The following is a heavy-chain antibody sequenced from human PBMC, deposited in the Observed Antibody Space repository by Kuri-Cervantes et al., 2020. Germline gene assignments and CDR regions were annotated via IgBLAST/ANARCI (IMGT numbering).Heavy chain of an antibody. J-gene: IGHJ3*01. CDR3: YGVDAFDV. CDR2: IRYDGSNK. Sequence: GESLKISCAASGFTFSSYGMHWVRQAPGKGPEWVAFIRYDGSNKYYADSVKGRFTISRDNSKNTLYLQMNSLRAEDTAVYYCYGVDAFDVWGQGTMVTVSS. CDR1: GFTFSSYG. D-gene: IGHD3-10*01. V-gene: IGHV3-30*02.